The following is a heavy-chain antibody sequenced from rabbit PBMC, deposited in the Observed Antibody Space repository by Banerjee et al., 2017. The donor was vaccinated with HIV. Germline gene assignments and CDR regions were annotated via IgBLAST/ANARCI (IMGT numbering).Heavy chain of an antibody. CDR2: IDGGSSGST. CDR1: GFSFSSSYY. D-gene: IGHD6-1*01. J-gene: IGHJ4*01. CDR3: ARATYASGGYVYAYNL. Sequence: QSLEESGGDLVKPGASLTLTCTASGFSFSSSYYMCWVRQAPGKGLEWIACIDGGSSGSTYYATWAKGRFTISKTSSTTVTLQMTSLTAADTATYFCARATYASGGYVYAYNLWGPGTLVTVS. V-gene: IGHV1S40*01.